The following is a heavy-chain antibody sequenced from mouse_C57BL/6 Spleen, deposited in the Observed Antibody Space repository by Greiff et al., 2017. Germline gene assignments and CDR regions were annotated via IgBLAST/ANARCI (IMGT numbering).Heavy chain of an antibody. D-gene: IGHD1-1*01. Sequence: VQLQQSGAELARPGASVKLSCKASGYTFTSYGISWVKQRTGQGLEWIGEIYPRSGNTYYNEKFKGKATLTADKSSSTAYMELRSLTSEDSAVYFCVMITTVVATPIYYAMDYWGKGTSVTVSS. J-gene: IGHJ4*01. CDR1: GYTFTSYG. V-gene: IGHV1-81*01. CDR3: VMITTVVATPIYYAMDY. CDR2: IYPRSGNT.